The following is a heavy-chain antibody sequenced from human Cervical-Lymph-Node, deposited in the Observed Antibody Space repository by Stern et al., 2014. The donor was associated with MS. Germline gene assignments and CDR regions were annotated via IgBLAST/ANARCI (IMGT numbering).Heavy chain of an antibody. V-gene: IGHV5-51*01. J-gene: IGHJ4*02. CDR1: GYSFTANW. D-gene: IGHD4-17*01. Sequence: VQLVQSGAKVKKPGESLKISCKGSGYSFTANWIAWVRQMPGKGLEWMGIIYPVDSDPRHSPSFQGQVAISADKSISTASLQWSSLKASDTAMYYCARDYGDYAFDYWGQGTLVTVSS. CDR2: IYPVDSDP. CDR3: ARDYGDYAFDY.